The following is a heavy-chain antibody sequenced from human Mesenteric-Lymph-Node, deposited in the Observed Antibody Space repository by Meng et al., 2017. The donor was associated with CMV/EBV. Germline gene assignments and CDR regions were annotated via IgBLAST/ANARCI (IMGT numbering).Heavy chain of an antibody. CDR2: IYSGGST. CDR3: ARGGYDSSGYYLVY. CDR1: GFTVSSNY. V-gene: IGHV3-53*01. J-gene: IGHJ4*02. D-gene: IGHD3-22*01. Sequence: ETLSLTCAASGFTVSSNYMTWVRQAPGKGLEWVSVIYSGGSTYYADSVKGRFTISRDNSKNTLYLQMNTLRAEDTAVYYCARGGYDSSGYYLVYWGQGTLVTVSS.